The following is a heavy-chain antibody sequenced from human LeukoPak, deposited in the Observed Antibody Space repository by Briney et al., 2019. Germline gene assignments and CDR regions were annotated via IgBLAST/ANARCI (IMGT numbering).Heavy chain of an antibody. CDR3: ARYITTWDFDV. V-gene: IGHV6-1*01. CDR2: TYYRSKWYS. Sequence: SQTLSLTCAISGDSVSSNSAVWNWIRQSPSRGLEWLGRTYYRSKWYSDSAVSVRSRIIINPDTSKNQFSLQLNSVTPEDTAVYYCARYITTWDFDVWGQGTLVTVSS. D-gene: IGHD2-2*01. CDR1: GDSVSSNSAV. J-gene: IGHJ4*02.